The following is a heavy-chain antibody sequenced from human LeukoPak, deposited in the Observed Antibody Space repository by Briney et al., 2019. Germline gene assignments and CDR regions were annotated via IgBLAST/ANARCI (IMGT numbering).Heavy chain of an antibody. CDR3: AKKFGSSNWYVGLDY. CDR2: ISGSGGTT. CDR1: GFTFSSYA. Sequence: GGSLRLSCAASGFTFSSYAMSWVRQAPGKGLEWVSVISGSGGTTYYADSVKGRFTISRDNSKNTLDLQMNSLRVEDMAVYYCAKKFGSSNWYVGLDYWGQGTLVTVSS. V-gene: IGHV3-23*01. D-gene: IGHD6-19*01. J-gene: IGHJ4*02.